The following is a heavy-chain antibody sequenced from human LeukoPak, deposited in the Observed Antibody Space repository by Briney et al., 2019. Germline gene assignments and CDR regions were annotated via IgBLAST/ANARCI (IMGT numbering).Heavy chain of an antibody. V-gene: IGHV3-23*01. CDR3: ARSYVGADRYFDY. Sequence: GGSLRLSCAASGFTFSTYAMSWVRQAPGKGLEWVSAISGGGGDIYYADSVKGRFTISRDNSKNTLYLQMNSLRAEDTAVYYCARSYVGADRYFDYWGQGTLVTVST. J-gene: IGHJ4*02. CDR2: ISGGGGDI. CDR1: GFTFSTYA. D-gene: IGHD1-26*01.